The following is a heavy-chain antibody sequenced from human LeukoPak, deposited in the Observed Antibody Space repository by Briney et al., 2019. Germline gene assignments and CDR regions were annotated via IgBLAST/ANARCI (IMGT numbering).Heavy chain of an antibody. J-gene: IGHJ4*02. D-gene: IGHD6-13*01. CDR3: ARTASVEKALAAAGPDY. CDR2: ISYDGSNK. Sequence: QPGGSLRLSCAASGFTFSSYAMHWVRQAPGKGLEWVAVISYDGSNKYYADSVKGRFTISRDNSKNTLYLQMNSLRAEDTAVYYCARTASVEKALAAAGPDYWGQGTLVTVSS. CDR1: GFTFSSYA. V-gene: IGHV3-30-3*01.